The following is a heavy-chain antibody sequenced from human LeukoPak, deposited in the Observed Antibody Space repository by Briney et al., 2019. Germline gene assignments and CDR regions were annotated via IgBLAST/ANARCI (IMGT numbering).Heavy chain of an antibody. Sequence: SQTLSLTCTVSGGSISSGGYYWSWIRQHPGKGLEWIGYIYYSGSTYYNPSLKSRVTISVDTSKRHFSLKLSSVTAADTAVYYCARHLARATTVDYFDHWGQGSLATVSS. V-gene: IGHV4-31*03. J-gene: IGHJ4*02. CDR3: ARHLARATTVDYFDH. CDR1: GGSISSGGYY. CDR2: IYYSGST. D-gene: IGHD4-23*01.